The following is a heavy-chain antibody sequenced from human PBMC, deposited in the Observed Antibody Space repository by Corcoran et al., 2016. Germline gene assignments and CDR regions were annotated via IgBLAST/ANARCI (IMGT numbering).Heavy chain of an antibody. Sequence: QVQLVQSGAEVKKPGSSVKVSCKASGGTFSSYAISWVRQAPGQGLEWMGGIIPIFGTANYAQKFQGRVTITADESTSTAYMELSSLRSEDTAVYYCARYPIETRQQLGRRYYYYGMDVWGQVTTVTVSS. V-gene: IGHV1-69*01. J-gene: IGHJ6*02. CDR2: IIPIFGTA. CDR3: ARYPIETRQQLGRRYYYYGMDV. D-gene: IGHD6-13*01. CDR1: GGTFSSYA.